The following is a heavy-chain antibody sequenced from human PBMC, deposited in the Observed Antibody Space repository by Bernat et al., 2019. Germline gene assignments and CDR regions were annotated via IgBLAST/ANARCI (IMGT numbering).Heavy chain of an antibody. D-gene: IGHD2-2*01. J-gene: IGHJ4*02. CDR1: GFTFSSYA. Sequence: EVQLLESGGGLVQPGGSLRLSCAASGFTFSSYAMNWVRQAPGKGLDWVSAIRDTGGSTHYADSVKGRFTISRDNSKNTLYLQMNSLSADDTAVYYCAKMGLSAVPAAIDYWGRGTLVTVSS. V-gene: IGHV3-23*01. CDR3: AKMGLSAVPAAIDY. CDR2: IRDTGGST.